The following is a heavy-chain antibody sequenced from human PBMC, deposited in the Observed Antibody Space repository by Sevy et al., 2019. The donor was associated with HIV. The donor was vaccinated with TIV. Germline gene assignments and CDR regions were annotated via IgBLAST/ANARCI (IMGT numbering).Heavy chain of an antibody. V-gene: IGHV5-51*01. CDR1: GYSFTSHW. CDR2: IYPDDSDT. Sequence: GESLKISCKGSGYSFTSHWIGWVRHMPGKGLEWMGIIYPDDSDTRYSPSFEGQVTFSADKSISTAYLQWSSLTASDTAMYYCVTSRSGYFDSSGYYIYWGQGTLVTVSS. D-gene: IGHD3-22*01. J-gene: IGHJ4*02. CDR3: VTSRSGYFDSSGYYIY.